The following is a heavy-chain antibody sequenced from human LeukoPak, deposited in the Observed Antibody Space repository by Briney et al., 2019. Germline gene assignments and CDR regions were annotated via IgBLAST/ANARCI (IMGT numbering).Heavy chain of an antibody. Sequence: GGSLRLSCAASGFTVSSNYMSWVRQAPGKGLECVSVIYTGGTTYYPDPVKGRFTISRDNSKNTVHLQMNSLRGEDTAVYYCARELGKNSDYWGQGTLVTVSS. CDR3: ARELGKNSDY. CDR2: IYTGGTT. CDR1: GFTVSSNY. J-gene: IGHJ4*02. V-gene: IGHV3-53*01. D-gene: IGHD7-27*01.